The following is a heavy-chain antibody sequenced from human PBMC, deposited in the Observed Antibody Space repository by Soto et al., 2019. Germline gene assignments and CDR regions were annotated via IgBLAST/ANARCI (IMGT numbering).Heavy chain of an antibody. CDR3: TNWAY. Sequence: EGQLVEFGGGLVQPGGSLRLSCAASGFTFNDQWMSWVRLAPGKGLEWVANIKADGSGKYYVDSVKGRFTISRDNAKNSLYLQMTSLRAEDTAMYYCTNWAYWGQGTLVTVSS. V-gene: IGHV3-7*01. J-gene: IGHJ4*02. D-gene: IGHD3-16*01. CDR2: IKADGSGK. CDR1: GFTFNDQW.